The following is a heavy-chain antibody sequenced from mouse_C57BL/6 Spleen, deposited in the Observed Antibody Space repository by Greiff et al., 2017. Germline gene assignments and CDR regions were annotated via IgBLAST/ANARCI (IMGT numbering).Heavy chain of an antibody. Sequence: QVQLQQPGAELVMPGASVKLSCKASGYTFTSYWMHWVKQRPGQGLEWIGEIDPSDSYTNYNQKFKGKSTLTVDKSSSTAYMQLSSLTPEDSAVNSFERGVSFDYWAKAPLSQSPQ. D-gene: IGHD2-13*01. CDR1: GYTFTSYW. CDR3: ERGVSFDY. V-gene: IGHV1-69*01. J-gene: IGHJ2*01. CDR2: IDPSDSYT.